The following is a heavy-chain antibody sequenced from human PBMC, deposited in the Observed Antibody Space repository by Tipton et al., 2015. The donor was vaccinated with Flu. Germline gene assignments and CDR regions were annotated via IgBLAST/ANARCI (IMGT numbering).Heavy chain of an antibody. CDR1: GVSISGNY. J-gene: IGHJ5*02. CDR2: IYSTGST. D-gene: IGHD2-21*01. V-gene: IGHV4-4*07. CDR3: ARPVPDCGGFCYVFQS. Sequence: TLSLTCSVSGVSISGNYWSWIRQSAGKGLEWIGRIYSTGSTTYNPSLESRLTMSVDMSKNQFSLRLNSVTAADTAIYYCARPVPDCGGFCYVFQSWGQGALVTVSS.